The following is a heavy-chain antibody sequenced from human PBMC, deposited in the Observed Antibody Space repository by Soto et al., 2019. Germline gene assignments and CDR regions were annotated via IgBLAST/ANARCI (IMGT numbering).Heavy chain of an antibody. Sequence: SDTLSLTCAVSGGSISSGGYSWSWIRQPPGKGLEWIGYIYHSGSTYYNPSLKSRVTISVDRSKNQFSLKLTSVTAADTAVYYCARRKRDGYNFDYWGQGALVTVSS. V-gene: IGHV4-30-2*01. D-gene: IGHD5-12*01. CDR1: GGSISSGGYS. J-gene: IGHJ4*02. CDR3: ARRKRDGYNFDY. CDR2: IYHSGST.